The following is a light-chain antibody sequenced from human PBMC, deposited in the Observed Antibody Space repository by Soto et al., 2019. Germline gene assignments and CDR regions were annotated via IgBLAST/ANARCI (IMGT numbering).Light chain of an antibody. V-gene: IGKV1-5*01. J-gene: IGKJ4*01. CDR2: EES. CDR3: QQVKTYPRT. CDR1: QNIYTW. Sequence: DIQMTQSPATLSASVGNRGTVACRASQNIYTWSAWYQQKPGKPPKLLIYEESTLHSGVPSRFSGRKSGTQITLTIDSLQPEDFATYYCQQVKTYPRTFGGGTKVDIK.